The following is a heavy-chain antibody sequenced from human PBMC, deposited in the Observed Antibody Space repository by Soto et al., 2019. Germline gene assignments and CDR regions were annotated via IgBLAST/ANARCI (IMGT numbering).Heavy chain of an antibody. V-gene: IGHV2-26*01. J-gene: IGHJ4*02. Sequence: QVTLKESGPVLLKPTETLTLTCTVSGFSLSNARMGVSCIRQPPGKPLQGLAHIFSNDEKSYSTSMKSMLNISKDTAKSQVVLTMTNMEPVDTATYYCARILRGYDFWSGYRIYYFDYWGQGTLVTVSS. CDR1: GFSLSNARMG. CDR3: ARILRGYDFWSGYRIYYFDY. D-gene: IGHD3-3*01. CDR2: IFSNDEK.